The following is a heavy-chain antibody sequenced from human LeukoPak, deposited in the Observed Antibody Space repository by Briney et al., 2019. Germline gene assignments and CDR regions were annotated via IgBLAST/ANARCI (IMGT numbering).Heavy chain of an antibody. V-gene: IGHV1-24*01. Sequence: ASEKVSCKVSGYTLTELSIHWVRQAPRKGLEWMGGFDPEDGETIYAQKFQGRVTMTEDTSTDTAYMEVSSLRSEDTAAYYCATVDVYTAAHDAFDIWGQGTMVTVSS. CDR1: GYTLTELS. J-gene: IGHJ3*02. D-gene: IGHD5-24*01. CDR2: FDPEDGET. CDR3: ATVDVYTAAHDAFDI.